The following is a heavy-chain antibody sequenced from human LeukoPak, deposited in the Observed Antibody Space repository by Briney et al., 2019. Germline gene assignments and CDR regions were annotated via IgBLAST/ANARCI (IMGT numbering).Heavy chain of an antibody. Sequence: GGSLRLSCAASGFTFSSYSMNWVRQAPGKGLEWVSSISSSSSYIYYADSLKGRFTISRDNAKNSMYLQMNSLRTEDTAVYYCARVKDHRGIAVAGSDYWGQGTLVTVSS. J-gene: IGHJ4*02. V-gene: IGHV3-21*01. CDR3: ARVKDHRGIAVAGSDY. CDR2: ISSSSSYI. CDR1: GFTFSSYS. D-gene: IGHD6-13*01.